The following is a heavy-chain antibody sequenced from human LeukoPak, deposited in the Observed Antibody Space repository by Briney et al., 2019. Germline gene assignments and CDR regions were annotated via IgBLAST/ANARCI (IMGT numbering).Heavy chain of an antibody. CDR2: ISGSGGST. J-gene: IGHJ6*03. V-gene: IGHV3-23*01. CDR1: GFTFSSYA. D-gene: IGHD2-2*01. Sequence: GGSLRLSCAASGFTFSSYAMSWVRQAPGKGLEWVSAISGSGGSTYYADSVKGRFTISRDNSKNTLYLQMNSLRAEDTAVYYCAKDQAYCSSTSCYFWDYYYMDVWGKGTTVTVSS. CDR3: AKDQAYCSSTSCYFWDYYYMDV.